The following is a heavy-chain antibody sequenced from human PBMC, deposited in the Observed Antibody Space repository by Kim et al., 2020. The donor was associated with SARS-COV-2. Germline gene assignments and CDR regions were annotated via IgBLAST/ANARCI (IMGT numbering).Heavy chain of an antibody. Sequence: GESLKISCKGSGYSFTSYWIGWVRQMPGKGLEWMGIIYPGDSDTRYSPSFQGQVTISADKSISTAYLQWSSLKASDTAMYYCARPDGLLWFGDALPGAFDIWGQGTMVTVSS. CDR2: IYPGDSDT. CDR1: GYSFTSYW. D-gene: IGHD3-10*01. J-gene: IGHJ3*02. CDR3: ARPDGLLWFGDALPGAFDI. V-gene: IGHV5-51*01.